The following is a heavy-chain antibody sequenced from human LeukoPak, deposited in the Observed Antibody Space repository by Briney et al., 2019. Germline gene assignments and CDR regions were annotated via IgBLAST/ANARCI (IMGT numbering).Heavy chain of an antibody. Sequence: GGSLRLSCAASGFTFSSYSMNWVRQAPGKGLEWVSSISSSSSYIYYADSVKGRFTISRDNAKNSLYLQMNSLRAEDTAVYYCAREAGYYYDSSGGGDWGQGTLVTISS. J-gene: IGHJ4*02. D-gene: IGHD3-22*01. CDR3: AREAGYYYDSSGGGD. V-gene: IGHV3-21*01. CDR2: ISSSSSYI. CDR1: GFTFSSYS.